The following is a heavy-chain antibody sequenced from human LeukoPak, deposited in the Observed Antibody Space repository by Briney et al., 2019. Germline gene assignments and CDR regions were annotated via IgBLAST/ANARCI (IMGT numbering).Heavy chain of an antibody. CDR2: ISGSGGST. CDR3: AKGSCSSTSCRIDY. J-gene: IGHJ4*02. Sequence: GGSLRLSCAASGFTFSSYAMSWVRQARGKALEWVSAISGSGGSTYYADSVKGRFTISRDNSKNTLYLQMNSLRAEDTAVYYCAKGSCSSTSCRIDYWGQGTLVTVSS. D-gene: IGHD2-2*01. V-gene: IGHV3-23*01. CDR1: GFTFSSYA.